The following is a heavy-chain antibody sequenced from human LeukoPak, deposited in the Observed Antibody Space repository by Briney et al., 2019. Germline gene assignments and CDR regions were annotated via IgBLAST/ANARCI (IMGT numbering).Heavy chain of an antibody. CDR1: GFTFSSYA. J-gene: IGHJ6*04. D-gene: IGHD3-10*01. V-gene: IGHV3-30*04. Sequence: GRPLRLSCAASGFTFSSYAMHWVRQAPGKGLEWVAVISYDGSNKYYADSVKGRFTISRDNSKNTLYLQMNSLRAEDTAVYYCARDLIGSFGAYGMDVWGKGTTVTVSS. CDR3: ARDLIGSFGAYGMDV. CDR2: ISYDGSNK.